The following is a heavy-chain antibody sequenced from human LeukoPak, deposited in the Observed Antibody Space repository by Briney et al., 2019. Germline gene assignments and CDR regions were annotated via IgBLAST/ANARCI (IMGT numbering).Heavy chain of an antibody. D-gene: IGHD4-23*01. CDR3: ATVFGVRWFFDY. CDR1: GFTFSDYY. V-gene: IGHV3-11*01. J-gene: IGHJ4*02. Sequence: GGSLRLSCAASGFTFSDYYMSWIRQAPGKGLEWVSYISSSGSTIYYADSVKGRFTISRDNAKNSLYPQMSSLRSEDTAVYYCATVFGVRWFFDYWGQGTLVTVSS. CDR2: ISSSGSTI.